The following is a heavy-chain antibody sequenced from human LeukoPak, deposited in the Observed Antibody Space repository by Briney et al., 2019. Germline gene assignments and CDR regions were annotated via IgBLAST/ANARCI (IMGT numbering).Heavy chain of an antibody. Sequence: SETLSLTCTVSGASISSYYWSLIRTPAGGGLEWVGRIYVSGITNYNPSLKSRVTMSVDTSKNQFFLKLSSVTAADTAVYYCARTGIEVAGTVYFDYWGQGTLVIVSS. J-gene: IGHJ4*02. CDR2: IYVSGIT. CDR1: GASISSYY. CDR3: ARTGIEVAGTVYFDY. V-gene: IGHV4-4*07. D-gene: IGHD6-19*01.